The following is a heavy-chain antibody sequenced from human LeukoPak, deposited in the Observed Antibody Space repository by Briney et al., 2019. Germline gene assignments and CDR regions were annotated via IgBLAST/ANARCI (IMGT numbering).Heavy chain of an antibody. D-gene: IGHD3-10*01. CDR3: ARGYGSGSYYPFSFGFLFDY. CDR2: INHSGST. J-gene: IGHJ3*01. CDR1: GGFFSGYY. Sequence: SETLSLTCAVYGGFFSGYYWSWIRQPPGKGLEWIEEINHSGSTNYNPSLKSRVTMSVDTSKNQFSLKLGSVTAADTAVYYCARGYGSGSYYPFSFGFLFDYWGQGTMVTVSS. V-gene: IGHV4-34*01.